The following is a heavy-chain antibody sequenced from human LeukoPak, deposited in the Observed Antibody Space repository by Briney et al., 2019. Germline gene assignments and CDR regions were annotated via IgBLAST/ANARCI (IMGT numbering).Heavy chain of an antibody. D-gene: IGHD5-12*01. J-gene: IGHJ4*02. CDR2: IYYSGST. CDR1: GGSISSYY. CDR3: ARARGALDGYNYFDY. V-gene: IGHV4-59*01. Sequence: SETQSLTCTASGGSISSYYWSWIRQPPGKGLEWIGYIYYSGSTNYNPSLKSRVTISVDTSKNQFSLKLSSVTAADTAVYYCARARGALDGYNYFDYWGQGTLVTVSS.